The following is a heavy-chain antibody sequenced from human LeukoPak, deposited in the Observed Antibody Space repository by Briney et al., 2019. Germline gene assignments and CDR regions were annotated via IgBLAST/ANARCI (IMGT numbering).Heavy chain of an antibody. CDR2: ISSSSSYI. Sequence: GGSLRLSCAASGFTFSSYSMNWVRQAPGKGLEWVSSISSSSSYIYYADSVKGRFTISRDNAKNSLYLQMNGLRAEDTAVYYCARDPRPAAAAIWGQGTMVTVSS. CDR1: GFTFSSYS. D-gene: IGHD6-13*01. V-gene: IGHV3-21*01. CDR3: ARDPRPAAAAI. J-gene: IGHJ3*02.